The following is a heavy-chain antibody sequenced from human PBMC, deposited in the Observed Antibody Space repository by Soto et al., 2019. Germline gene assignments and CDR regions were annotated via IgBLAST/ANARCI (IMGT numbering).Heavy chain of an antibody. CDR3: ARAGLDYDSSGFFDY. CDR2: IIPILGIA. D-gene: IGHD3-22*01. J-gene: IGHJ4*02. V-gene: IGHV1-69*02. Sequence: ASVKVSCKASGGTFSSYTISWVRQAPGQGLEWMGRIIPILGIANYAQKFQGRVTITADKSTSTAYMELSSLRSEDTAVYYCARAGLDYDSSGFFDYWGQGTLVTVSS. CDR1: GGTFSSYT.